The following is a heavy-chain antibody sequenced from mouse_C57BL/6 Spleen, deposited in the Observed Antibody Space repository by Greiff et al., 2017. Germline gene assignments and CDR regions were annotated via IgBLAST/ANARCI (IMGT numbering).Heavy chain of an antibody. J-gene: IGHJ2*01. V-gene: IGHV5-4*01. D-gene: IGHD1-1*01. CDR2: ISDGGSYT. CDR1: GFTFSSYA. Sequence: EVKVVESGGGLVKPGGSLTLSCAASGFTFSSYAMSWVRQTPEKKLEWVATISDGGSYTYYPDNVKGRFTISRDNAKNNLYLQMSHLKSEDTAMYYCARDYYGSSSFDYWGQGTTLTVSS. CDR3: ARDYYGSSSFDY.